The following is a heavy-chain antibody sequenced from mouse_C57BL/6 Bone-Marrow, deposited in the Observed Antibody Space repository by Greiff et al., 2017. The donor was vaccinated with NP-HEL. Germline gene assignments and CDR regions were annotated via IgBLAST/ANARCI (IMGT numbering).Heavy chain of an antibody. CDR3: ARESILAWFAY. CDR1: GYSITSGYY. D-gene: IGHD1-1*01. V-gene: IGHV3-6*01. Sequence: EVKLMESGPGLVKPSQSLSLTCSVTGYSITSGYYWNWIRQFPGNKLEWMGYISYDGSNNYNPSLKNRISITRDTSKNQFFLKLNSVTTEDTATYYCARESILAWFAYWGQGTLVTVSA. CDR2: ISYDGSN. J-gene: IGHJ3*01.